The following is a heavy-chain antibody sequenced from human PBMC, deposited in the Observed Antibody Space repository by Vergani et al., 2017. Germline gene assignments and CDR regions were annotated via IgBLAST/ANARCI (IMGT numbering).Heavy chain of an antibody. CDR1: GGTFSSYT. CDR3: ARDLGTYCTNGVWSTRILDY. J-gene: IGHJ4*02. V-gene: IGHV1-69*08. D-gene: IGHD2-8*01. Sequence: QVQLVQSGAEVKKPGSSVKVSCKASGGTFSSYTISWVRQAPGQGLEWMGRIIPILGIANYAQKFQGRVTITADKSTSTAYMELSSLGSEDTAVYYCARDLGTYCTNGVWSTRILDYWGQGTLVTVSS. CDR2: IIPILGIA.